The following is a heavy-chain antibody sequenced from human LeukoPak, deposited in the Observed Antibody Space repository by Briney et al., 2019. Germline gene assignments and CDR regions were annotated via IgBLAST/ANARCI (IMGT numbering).Heavy chain of an antibody. V-gene: IGHV4-39*07. D-gene: IGHD6-13*01. CDR2: INHSGST. CDR1: GGSISSGDYY. CDR3: AREQQLVLAPLDY. J-gene: IGHJ4*02. Sequence: SETLSLTCTVSGGSISSGDYYWSWIRQPPGKGLEWIGEINHSGSTNYNPSLKSRVNISVDTSKNQFSLKLSSVTAADTAVYYCAREQQLVLAPLDYWGQGTLVTVSS.